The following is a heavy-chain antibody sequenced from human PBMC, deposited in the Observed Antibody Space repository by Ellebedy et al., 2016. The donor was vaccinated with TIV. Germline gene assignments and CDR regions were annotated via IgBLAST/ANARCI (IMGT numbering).Heavy chain of an antibody. J-gene: IGHJ3*02. CDR3: ATDGSYGDYRSPAHAFVT. D-gene: IGHD4-17*01. CDR1: RFSFRDHW. CDR2: INQDGSDK. Sequence: GESLKISCAASRFSFRDHWMTWVRQPPGEGLEWVANINQDGSDKYYVDSVKGRFTISRDNAKNSLYLQMNSLRAEDTSVYYCATDGSYGDYRSPAHAFVTWGQGAMVTVSS. V-gene: IGHV3-7*01.